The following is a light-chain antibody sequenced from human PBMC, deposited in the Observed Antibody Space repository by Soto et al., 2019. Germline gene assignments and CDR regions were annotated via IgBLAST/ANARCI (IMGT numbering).Light chain of an antibody. V-gene: IGKV3-20*01. CDR3: HQYGSSPLT. J-gene: IGKJ2*01. CDR2: DVS. Sequence: EIVLTQSPGTLSLSPGEGATLSCRASQSVSSSLLAWFQQKPGQAPRLLIHDVSSRATGIPVRFSGSGSGTDFTLSISRLEPEDFAVYYCHQYGSSPLTFGQGTKLEIK. CDR1: QSVSSSL.